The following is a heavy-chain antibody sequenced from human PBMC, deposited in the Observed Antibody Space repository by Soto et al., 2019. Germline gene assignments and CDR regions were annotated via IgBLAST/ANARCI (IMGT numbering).Heavy chain of an antibody. CDR3: ASRGYSYGRYYFDY. J-gene: IGHJ4*02. CDR1: GFTVSSNY. CDR2: IYSGGST. D-gene: IGHD5-18*01. V-gene: IGHV3-53*04. Sequence: PGGSLRLSCAASGFTVSSNYMSWVRQAPGKGLEWVSVIYSGGSTYYADSVKGRFTISRHNSKNTLYLQMNSLRAEDTAVYYCASRGYSYGRYYFDYWGQGTLVTVSS.